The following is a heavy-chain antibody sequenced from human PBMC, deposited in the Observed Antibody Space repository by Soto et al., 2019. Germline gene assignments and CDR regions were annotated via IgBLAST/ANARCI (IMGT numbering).Heavy chain of an antibody. CDR2: IRSSGSDM. V-gene: IGHV3-11*04. CDR3: ARDDGQRLARNAFDI. J-gene: IGHJ3*02. Sequence: SCKVSGYTLTELSMHWVRQAPGKGLEWVSYIRSSGSDMFYADSVKGRFTTSRDNANNLLYLQMNSLRAEDSAVYYCARDDGQRLARNAFDIWGQGTVVTVSS. CDR1: GYTLTELS. D-gene: IGHD6-25*01.